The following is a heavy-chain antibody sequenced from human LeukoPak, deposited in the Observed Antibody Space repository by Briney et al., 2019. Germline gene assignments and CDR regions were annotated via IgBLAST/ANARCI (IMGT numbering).Heavy chain of an antibody. Sequence: PGGSLRLSCAASGFTFSSYAMSWVRQAPGKGLEYIGRIRSKSDGGTTYYAAPVKGRFTISRDDSKNTLYLQMNSLKIEDTALYYCTIDLRLWGQGTLVTVSS. V-gene: IGHV3-15*01. D-gene: IGHD3-3*01. CDR1: GFTFSSYA. CDR2: IRSKSDGGTT. CDR3: TIDLRL. J-gene: IGHJ1*01.